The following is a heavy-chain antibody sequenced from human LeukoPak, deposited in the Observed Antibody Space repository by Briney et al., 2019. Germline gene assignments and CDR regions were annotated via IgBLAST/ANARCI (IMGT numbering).Heavy chain of an antibody. CDR1: GFTFSSFE. J-gene: IGHJ4*02. Sequence: GGSLRLSCAASGFTFSSFEMNWVRQPPGKGLKWISHISHTFDIKYADSVKGRFTISRDNAKNSQYLQMTSLRAEDTAVYYCARSSGSYRPFDSWGQGTLVTVSS. CDR3: ARSSGSYRPFDS. CDR2: ISHTFDI. D-gene: IGHD3-22*01. V-gene: IGHV3-48*03.